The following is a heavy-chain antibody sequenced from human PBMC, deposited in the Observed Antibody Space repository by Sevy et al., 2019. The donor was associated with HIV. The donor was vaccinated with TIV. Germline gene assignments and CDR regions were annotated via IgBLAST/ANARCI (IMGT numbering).Heavy chain of an antibody. J-gene: IGHJ4*02. D-gene: IGHD6-19*01. CDR2: IFSSGST. CDR3: VSLFLSYRSGWSYFDY. Sequence: GESLKISCAISGFTVNDKYIIWVRQAPGKGLEWVSVIFSSGSTYYEDSAKGRFTISRDNSKNTVDLQMNSVRAEDTAVYYCVSLFLSYRSGWSYFDYWGQGTLVTVSS. CDR1: GFTVNDKY. V-gene: IGHV3-66*02.